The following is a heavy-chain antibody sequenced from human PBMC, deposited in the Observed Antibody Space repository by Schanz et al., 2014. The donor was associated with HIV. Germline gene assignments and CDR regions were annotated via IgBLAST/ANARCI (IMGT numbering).Heavy chain of an antibody. CDR1: GFPFSSYA. CDR3: ARDPDPYRFSSSWPH. V-gene: IGHV3-21*06. CDR2: ISSSGGYI. Sequence: EVQLVESGEGLVKPGGSLRLSCTGSGFPFSSYAINWVRQAPGKGLEWLSSISSSGGYIYYADSVKGRFTISRDNSKNSVFLQMDRLRAEDTAVYYCARDPDPYRFSSSWPHWGQGTLVTVSS. D-gene: IGHD6-13*01. J-gene: IGHJ4*02.